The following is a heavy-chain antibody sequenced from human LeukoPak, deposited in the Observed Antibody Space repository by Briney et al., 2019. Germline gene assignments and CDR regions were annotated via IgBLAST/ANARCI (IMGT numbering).Heavy chain of an antibody. Sequence: GGSLKLSCAASGFTFSGSAMLWVRQASGKGLEWVGRIRSKANSYATAYAASVKGRFTISRDDSKNTAYLQMNSLKTEDTAVYYCTRHIYYEDGFDYWGQGTLVTVSS. CDR2: IRSKANSYAT. J-gene: IGHJ4*02. CDR1: GFTFSGSA. CDR3: TRHIYYEDGFDY. D-gene: IGHD3-22*01. V-gene: IGHV3-73*01.